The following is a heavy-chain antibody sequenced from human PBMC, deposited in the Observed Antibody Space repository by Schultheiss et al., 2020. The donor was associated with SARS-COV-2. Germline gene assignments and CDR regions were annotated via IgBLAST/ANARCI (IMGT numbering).Heavy chain of an antibody. V-gene: IGHV3-30*04. J-gene: IGHJ6*02. CDR3: ARQGGGSIAAGGGKAGAV. CDR1: GFTFSSYA. Sequence: GESLKISCAASGFTFSSYAMHWVRQAPGKGLEWVAVISYDGSNKYYADSVKGRFTISRDNSKNTLYLQMNSLRAEDTAVYYCARQGGGSIAAGGGKAGAVWGQGTTVTVSS. CDR2: ISYDGSNK. D-gene: IGHD6-13*01.